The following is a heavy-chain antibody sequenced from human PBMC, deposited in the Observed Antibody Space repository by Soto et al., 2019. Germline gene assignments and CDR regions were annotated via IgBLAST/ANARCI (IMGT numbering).Heavy chain of an antibody. D-gene: IGHD6-19*01. J-gene: IGHJ4*02. V-gene: IGHV3-23*01. CDR3: EKDFRGYSSGWILSYFDY. CDR2: ISGSGGST. CDR1: GFTFSSYA. Sequence: EVQLLESGGGLVQPGGSLRLSCAASGFTFSSYAMSWVRQAPGKGLEWVSGISGSGGSTYYADSVKGRFTISRNNSTNTLYLQMNSLRGEDTAVYYWEKDFRGYSSGWILSYFDYWGQGTMVTVSS.